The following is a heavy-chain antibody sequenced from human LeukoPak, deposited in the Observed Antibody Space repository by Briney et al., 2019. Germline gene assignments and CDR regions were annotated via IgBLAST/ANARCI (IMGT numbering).Heavy chain of an antibody. V-gene: IGHV3-43*02. CDR2: ISGDGGST. Sequence: GGSLRLSCAASGFTFDDYAMHWVRQAPGKGLEWVSLISGDGGSTYYADSVKGRFTISRDNSKNSLYLQMNSLRTEDTALYYCAKAHPAVRYFDWLLSRGSAFGNPYGMDVWGQGTTVTVSS. D-gene: IGHD3-9*01. CDR1: GFTFDDYA. CDR3: AKAHPAVRYFDWLLSRGSAFGNPYGMDV. J-gene: IGHJ6*02.